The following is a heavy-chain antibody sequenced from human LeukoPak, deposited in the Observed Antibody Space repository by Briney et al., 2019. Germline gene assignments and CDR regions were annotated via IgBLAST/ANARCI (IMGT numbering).Heavy chain of an antibody. CDR3: ARGYYGSGKSWFDP. J-gene: IGHJ5*02. D-gene: IGHD3-10*01. CDR1: GFTLSSYW. V-gene: IGHV3-74*01. Sequence: QPGGSLRLSCAASGFTLSSYWMHWVRQAPGKGLVWVSRINGDGVTTTYADSVKDRFAISRDDAKNTLFLQMNTLRAEDTAVYYCARGYYGSGKSWFDPWGQGTLVTVSS. CDR2: INGDGVTT.